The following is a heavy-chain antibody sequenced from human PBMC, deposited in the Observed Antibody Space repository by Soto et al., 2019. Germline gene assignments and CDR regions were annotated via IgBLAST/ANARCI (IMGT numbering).Heavy chain of an antibody. D-gene: IGHD6-6*01. CDR3: AKVIRADSTSSNFYYYSGLDV. V-gene: IGHV3-30*18. CDR1: GFTFRTYG. CDR2: ISNNGINK. Sequence: QVQLVESGGGVVQPGRSLRLSGAASGFTFRTYGMHWVRQAPGKGLEWLAVISNNGINKYYADSVKGRFTISRDNSRDTLFLQMNSLRGEDTAIYYCAKVIRADSTSSNFYYYSGLDVWGQGTTVTVSS. J-gene: IGHJ6*02.